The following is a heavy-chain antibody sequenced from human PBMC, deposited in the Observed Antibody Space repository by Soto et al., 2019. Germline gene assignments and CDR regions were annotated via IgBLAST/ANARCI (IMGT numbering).Heavy chain of an antibody. D-gene: IGHD3-22*01. CDR1: GGTFSSYA. Sequence: EASVKVSCKASGGTFSSYAISWVRQAPGQGLEWMGGIIPIFGTANYAQKFQGRVTITADESTSTAYMELSSLRSEDTAVYYCAAEKAYYDSSGYYYDAFDIWGQGTMVTVSS. CDR2: IIPIFGTA. J-gene: IGHJ3*02. V-gene: IGHV1-69*13. CDR3: AAEKAYYDSSGYYYDAFDI.